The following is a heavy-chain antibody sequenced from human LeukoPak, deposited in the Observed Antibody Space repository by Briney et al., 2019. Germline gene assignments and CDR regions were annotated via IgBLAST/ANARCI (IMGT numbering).Heavy chain of an antibody. J-gene: IGHJ4*02. CDR1: GGSFSGYY. D-gene: IGHD6-25*01. V-gene: IGHV4-34*01. CDR3: ASNAKYSSARSLDY. Sequence: SSETLSLTCAVYGGSFSGYYWSWIRQPPGKGLERIGEINHSGSTNYNPSLKSRVTISVDTSKNQFSLKLSSVTAADTAVYYCASNAKYSSARSLDYWGQGTLVTVSS. CDR2: INHSGST.